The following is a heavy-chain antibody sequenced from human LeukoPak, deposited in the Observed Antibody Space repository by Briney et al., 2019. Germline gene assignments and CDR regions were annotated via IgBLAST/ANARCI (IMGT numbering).Heavy chain of an antibody. D-gene: IGHD1-26*01. Sequence: SGGCLRLSCAASGLTFINYGMHWVRQAPGKGLEWGAAIRDDGRTGYYASSVECRFPVSRHNSKNTLYLQMNSLRAEDTAVYYCARPLSIVGATIGAFDIWGQGTMVTVYS. V-gene: IGHV3-33*01. CDR3: ARPLSIVGATIGAFDI. J-gene: IGHJ3*02. CDR2: IRDDGRTG. CDR1: GLTFINYG.